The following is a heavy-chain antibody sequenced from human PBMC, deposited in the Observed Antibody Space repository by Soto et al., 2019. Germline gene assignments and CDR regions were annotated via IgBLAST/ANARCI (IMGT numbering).Heavy chain of an antibody. CDR2: IYPGDSDT. Sequence: PGEPLKISCKGSGYSFTSYWIGWVRQMPGKGLEWMGIIYPGDSDTRYSPSFQGQVTISADKSISTAYLQWSSLKASDTAMYYCARQLDYDILTGYYTDYYYGMDVWGQGTTVTVSS. V-gene: IGHV5-51*01. CDR3: ARQLDYDILTGYYTDYYYGMDV. D-gene: IGHD3-9*01. CDR1: GYSFTSYW. J-gene: IGHJ6*02.